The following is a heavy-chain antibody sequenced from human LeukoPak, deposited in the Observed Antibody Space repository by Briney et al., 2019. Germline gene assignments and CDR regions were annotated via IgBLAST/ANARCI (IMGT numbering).Heavy chain of an antibody. J-gene: IGHJ5*02. CDR1: GYTFTSYG. V-gene: IGHV1-18*01. CDR3: ARSAVVIAHNADWFDP. CDR2: ISAYSGNT. D-gene: IGHD2-21*01. Sequence: GASVKVSCKASGYTFTSYGISWVRQAPGQGLEWMGWISAYSGNTNYAQKLQGRVTMTTDTSTSTAYMELRSLRSDDTAVYYCARSAVVIAHNADWFDPWGQGTLVTVSS.